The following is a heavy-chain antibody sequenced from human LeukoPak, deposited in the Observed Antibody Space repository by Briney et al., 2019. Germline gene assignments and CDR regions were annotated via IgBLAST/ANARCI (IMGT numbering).Heavy chain of an antibody. V-gene: IGHV4-34*01. CDR1: GGSFSGYY. CDR3: ARQRKRVVRGVMSWFDP. D-gene: IGHD3-10*01. J-gene: IGHJ5*02. CDR2: INHSGST. Sequence: PSETLSLTCAVYGGSFSGYYWSWVRQPPGKGLEWIGEINHSGSTNYNPSLKSRVTISVDTSKNQFSLKLSSVTAADTAVYYCARQRKRVVRGVMSWFDPWGQGTLVTVSS.